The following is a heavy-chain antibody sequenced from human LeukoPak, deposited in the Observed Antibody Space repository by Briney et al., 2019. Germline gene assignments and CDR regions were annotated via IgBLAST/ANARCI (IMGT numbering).Heavy chain of an antibody. CDR2: INRDGNST. CDR3: ARDKKSGESSEIDY. Sequence: GGSLRLSCAASGFTFSNYWVHWVRQAPGKGLVWVSRINRDGNSTKYADSVKGRFTVSRDNAKNTLNLQMNSLRAEDTAVYYCARDKKSGESSEIDYWGQGTLVTVSS. CDR1: GFTFSNYW. J-gene: IGHJ4*02. V-gene: IGHV3-74*03. D-gene: IGHD3-10*01.